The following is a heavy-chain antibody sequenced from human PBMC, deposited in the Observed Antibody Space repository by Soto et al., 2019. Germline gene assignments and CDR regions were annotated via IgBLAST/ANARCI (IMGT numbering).Heavy chain of an antibody. CDR1: GGSISSYY. Sequence: QVQLQESGPGLVKPSETLSLTCTVSGGSISSYYWSWIRQPPGKGLEWIGYIYYSGSTNYNPSLRSRVTLSGDTSKNPFSLKLSSVTAADTAVYYCASSSYYGDYIRNWGQGTLVTVSS. V-gene: IGHV4-59*08. CDR2: IYYSGST. J-gene: IGHJ4*02. CDR3: ASSSYYGDYIRN. D-gene: IGHD4-17*01.